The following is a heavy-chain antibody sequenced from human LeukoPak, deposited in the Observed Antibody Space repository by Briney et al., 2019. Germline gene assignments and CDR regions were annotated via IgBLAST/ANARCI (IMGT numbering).Heavy chain of an antibody. CDR2: TRFDESAT. V-gene: IGHV3-30*02. D-gene: IGHD2-15*01. CDR3: AKEQGDCTGSTCYLRYLVY. CDR1: GFIFSSYG. J-gene: IGHJ4*02. Sequence: PGGSLRLSCAASGFIFSSYGMHWVRQAPGKGLEWVSFTRFDESATVYADSVKGRFTISRDNSKNTVYMQMTSLRVEDTGLYYCAKEQGDCTGSTCYLRYLVYWGQGILVTVSS.